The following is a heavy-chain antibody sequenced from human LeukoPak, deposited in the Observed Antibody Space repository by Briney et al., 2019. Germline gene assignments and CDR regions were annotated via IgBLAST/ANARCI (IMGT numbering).Heavy chain of an antibody. CDR1: GGSISSGGYY. D-gene: IGHD6-13*01. CDR2: IYYSGST. V-gene: IGHV4-31*03. J-gene: IGHJ4*02. CDR3: ARVSAAGTRGFDY. Sequence: SETLSLTCTVSGGSISSGGYYWSWIRQHPGKGLEWIGYIYYSGSTYYNPSLKSRVTISVDTSKNQFSLKLSSVTAADTAVYYCARVSAAGTRGFDYWGQGTLVTVSS.